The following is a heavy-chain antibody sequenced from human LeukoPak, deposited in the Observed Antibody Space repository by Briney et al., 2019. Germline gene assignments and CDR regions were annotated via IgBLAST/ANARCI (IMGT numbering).Heavy chain of an antibody. CDR1: GCTFTSYY. D-gene: IGHD6-19*01. CDR2: INPSGGNT. Sequence: GASVKVSCKASGCTFTSYYMHWVRQAPGQGLEWMGIINPSGGNTSYAQKFQGRVTMTRDTSTSTVYMELSSLRSEDTAVYYCARVVAVGDFDYWGQGTLVTVSS. CDR3: ARVVAVGDFDY. V-gene: IGHV1-46*01. J-gene: IGHJ4*02.